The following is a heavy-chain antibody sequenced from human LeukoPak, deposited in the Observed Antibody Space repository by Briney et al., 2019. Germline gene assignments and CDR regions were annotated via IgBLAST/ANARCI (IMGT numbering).Heavy chain of an antibody. D-gene: IGHD3-10*01. CDR2: IFYSGST. V-gene: IGHV4-39*07. Sequence: SETLSLTCTVSGGSISTSNYYWGWIRQPPGKGLEWIGNIFYSGSTYYSPSLKSRVTISLDTSRNQFSLKLTSVTAADTAVYYCARDWHYYGSGIEPTSSGGFDYWGQGTLVTVSS. CDR1: GGSISTSNYY. CDR3: ARDWHYYGSGIEPTSSGGFDY. J-gene: IGHJ4*02.